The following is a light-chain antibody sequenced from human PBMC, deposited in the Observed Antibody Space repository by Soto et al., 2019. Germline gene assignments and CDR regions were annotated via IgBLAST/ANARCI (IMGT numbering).Light chain of an antibody. CDR3: QQYNNWPPLT. V-gene: IGKV3-15*01. Sequence: EIVMTQSPATLSVFPGERATLSCRASQSISSKLAWYQQKPGQAPRLLIYDASTRATDIPARFSGSGSGTEFTLTISSLQSEDFAVYYCQQYNNWPPLTFGGGTKVEIK. CDR1: QSISSK. CDR2: DAS. J-gene: IGKJ4*01.